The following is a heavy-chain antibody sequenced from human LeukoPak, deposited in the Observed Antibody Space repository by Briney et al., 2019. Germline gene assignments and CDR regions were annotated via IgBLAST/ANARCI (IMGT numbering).Heavy chain of an antibody. Sequence: GGSLRLSCAASGFTVSSNYMSWVRQAPGKGLEWVSVIHSGGSTYYADSVKGRFTISRDNSKNTLYLQMNSLRAEDTAVYYCARGVTPYYFDYWGQGTLVTVSS. CDR1: GFTVSSNY. J-gene: IGHJ4*02. V-gene: IGHV3-53*01. CDR2: IHSGGST. D-gene: IGHD2-21*02. CDR3: ARGVTPYYFDY.